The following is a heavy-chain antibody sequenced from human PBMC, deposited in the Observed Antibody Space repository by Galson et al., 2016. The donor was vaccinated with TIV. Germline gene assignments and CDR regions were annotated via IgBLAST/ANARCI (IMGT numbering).Heavy chain of an antibody. D-gene: IGHD3-22*01. V-gene: IGHV3-15*01. Sequence: SLRLSCAGSGFIFRQAWMSWVRQAPGKGLERVGRIKSKASGETTHYAAPVKGRFTISRDDSRDMLYLQMNSLKSEDAAVYYCTIDDYYDIDGSVGGPDYFDFWGQGTLVAVSS. CDR1: GFIFRQAW. J-gene: IGHJ4*02. CDR3: TIDDYYDIDGSVGGPDYFDF. CDR2: IKSKASGETT.